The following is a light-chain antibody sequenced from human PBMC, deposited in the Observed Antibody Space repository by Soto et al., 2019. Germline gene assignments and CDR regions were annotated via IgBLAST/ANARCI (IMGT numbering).Light chain of an antibody. CDR3: QQYKSFWT. CDR1: QPISIW. J-gene: IGKJ1*01. CDR2: KAS. V-gene: IGKV1-5*03. Sequence: DLQMTQSPSTLSASVGDRVTITCRAIQPISIWLAWYQQKPGKAPKVLIYKASTLESGVPSRFSGSGSETDFTLTISSLQPDDFATYYCQQYKSFWTFGQGTKVEMK.